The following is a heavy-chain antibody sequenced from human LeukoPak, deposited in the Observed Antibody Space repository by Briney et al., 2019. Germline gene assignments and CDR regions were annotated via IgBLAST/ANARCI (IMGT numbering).Heavy chain of an antibody. J-gene: IGHJ4*02. CDR2: IYYRGNA. Sequence: PSEALSLTCAVSGGSIGSYYWSWLRQPPGRGLEWIGSIYYRGNAYYSPSLKSRVTISVDTSKNQFSLSLSSVTAADTAVYYCAREEDRSGDWGQGTLVTVTS. V-gene: IGHV4-59*12. D-gene: IGHD3-22*01. CDR3: AREEDRSGD. CDR1: GGSIGSYY.